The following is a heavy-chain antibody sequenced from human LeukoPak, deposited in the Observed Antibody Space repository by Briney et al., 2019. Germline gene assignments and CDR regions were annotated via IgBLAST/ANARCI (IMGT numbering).Heavy chain of an antibody. D-gene: IGHD6-13*01. CDR2: IWYDGSNK. Sequence: GRSLRLPCAASGFTFSSYGMHWVRQAPGKGLEWVAVIWYDGSNKYYADSVKGRFTISRDNSKNTLYLQMNSLRAEDTAVYYCARGSYSSSWYWGFDYWGQGTLVTVSS. J-gene: IGHJ4*02. CDR3: ARGSYSSSWYWGFDY. V-gene: IGHV3-33*01. CDR1: GFTFSSYG.